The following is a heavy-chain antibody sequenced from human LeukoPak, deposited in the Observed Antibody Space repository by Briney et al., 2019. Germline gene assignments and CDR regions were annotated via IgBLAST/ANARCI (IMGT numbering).Heavy chain of an antibody. Sequence: PGGSLRLSCTASGFTFSSYAMNWVRQAPGKGLEWVSAISRSGGSTYYADSVKGRFTISRDNSKNTLYLQMNSLRADDTAVYYCAKDWGYCSSTSCYPITHFDYWGQGTLVSVSA. CDR3: AKDWGYCSSTSCYPITHFDY. CDR1: GFTFSSYA. D-gene: IGHD2-2*01. V-gene: IGHV3-23*01. J-gene: IGHJ4*02. CDR2: ISRSGGST.